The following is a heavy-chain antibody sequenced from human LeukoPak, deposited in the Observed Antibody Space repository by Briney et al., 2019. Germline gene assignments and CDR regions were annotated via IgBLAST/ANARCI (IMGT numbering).Heavy chain of an antibody. V-gene: IGHV3-7*03. J-gene: IGHJ3*02. CDR2: INQDGTEV. CDR1: GFAFTSYW. Sequence: GGSLRLSCAASGFAFTSYWMLWVRQAPGKGLEWVGNINQDGTEVNYVDSVRGRFTMSRDNAQTSLYLQMNSLRAEDTALYRCARDGDTSGTYAFDIWGQGTTVSVSS. CDR3: ARDGDTSGTYAFDI. D-gene: IGHD6-19*01.